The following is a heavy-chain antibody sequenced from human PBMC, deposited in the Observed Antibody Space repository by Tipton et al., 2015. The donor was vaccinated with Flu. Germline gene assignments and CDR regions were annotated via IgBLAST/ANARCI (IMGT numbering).Heavy chain of an antibody. CDR3: AKDWFRQDIVGRAAPFDS. CDR2: IAGTTGNT. Sequence: SLRLSCAASGFNFNIYAMSWVRQAPGKGLEWVSGIAGTTGNTYFADSVRGRFTISRDNSKNTLYLHMSSLRAEDTAVYYCAKDWFRQDIVGRAAPFDSWGQGSMVTVSS. CDR1: GFNFNIYA. J-gene: IGHJ4*02. V-gene: IGHV3-23*01. D-gene: IGHD2-15*01.